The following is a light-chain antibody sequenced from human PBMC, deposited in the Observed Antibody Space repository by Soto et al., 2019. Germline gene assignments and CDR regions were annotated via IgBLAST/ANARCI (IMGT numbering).Light chain of an antibody. Sequence: EIVLTQSPGTLSLSPVEIATLSCRASQSVSNNYLAWYQQKPGQAPRLLIYGASSRATGIPDRFSGTGSGTDFTLTISRVEPEDFAVYYCQQYGTAPITFGQGTRLEIK. V-gene: IGKV3-20*01. CDR2: GAS. CDR3: QQYGTAPIT. CDR1: QSVSNNY. J-gene: IGKJ5*01.